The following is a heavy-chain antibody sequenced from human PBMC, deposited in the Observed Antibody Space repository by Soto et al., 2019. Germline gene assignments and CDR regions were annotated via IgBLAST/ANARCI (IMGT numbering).Heavy chain of an antibody. CDR3: ARVVVVIPPGYYYAMDV. V-gene: IGHV3-48*02. Sequence: GGSLRLSCAASGFTFSSFHMNWFRQGPGRGLEWVAYITSSSDTIYYSDSVKGRFTISRDNGKNSLFLQMNSLRDEDTAVYYCARVVVVIPPGYYYAMDVWGQGTTVTAP. CDR2: ITSSSDTI. CDR1: GFTFSSFH. D-gene: IGHD3-22*01. J-gene: IGHJ6*02.